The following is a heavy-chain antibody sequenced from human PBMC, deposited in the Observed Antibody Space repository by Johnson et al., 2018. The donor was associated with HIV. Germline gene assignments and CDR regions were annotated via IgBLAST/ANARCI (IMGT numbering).Heavy chain of an antibody. CDR1: GFTFSSYA. Sequence: QVQLVESGGGVVQPGRSLRLSCAASGFTFSSYAMHWVRQAPGKGLEWVAVISYDGSNKYYADSLMGRFTISRDNSKNSLYLQMNSLRAEDTAVYYCASAKSGSFDAFDIWGQGTMVTVSS. J-gene: IGHJ3*02. D-gene: IGHD1-26*01. CDR3: ASAKSGSFDAFDI. V-gene: IGHV3-30*04. CDR2: ISYDGSNK.